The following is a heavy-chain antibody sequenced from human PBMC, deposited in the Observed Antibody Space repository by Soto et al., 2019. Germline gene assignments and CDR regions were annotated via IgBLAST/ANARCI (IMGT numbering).Heavy chain of an antibody. Sequence: ASETLSLTCAVYGGSFSAYYWGWVRQPPGKGLEWIGEINHSGGTNYNPSLKSRVTISVDTSKNQSSLKLSSVTAADTAVYYCARGGKEQLVSTNYGMDVWGQGTTVTVSS. CDR1: GGSFSAYY. V-gene: IGHV4-34*01. D-gene: IGHD1-1*01. CDR3: ARGGKEQLVSTNYGMDV. CDR2: INHSGGT. J-gene: IGHJ6*02.